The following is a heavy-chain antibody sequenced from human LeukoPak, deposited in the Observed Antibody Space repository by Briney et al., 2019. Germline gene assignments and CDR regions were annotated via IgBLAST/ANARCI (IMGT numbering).Heavy chain of an antibody. Sequence: PGGSLRLSCAASGFTFSSYAMSWVRQAPGKGLEWDSAISGSGGSTYYADSVRGRFTISRDNSKKTLYLQMTSLRAEDTAVYYCAKDGLYYYYGMDVWGQGTTVTVSS. CDR3: AKDGLYYYYGMDV. J-gene: IGHJ6*02. V-gene: IGHV3-23*01. CDR1: GFTFSSYA. CDR2: ISGSGGST.